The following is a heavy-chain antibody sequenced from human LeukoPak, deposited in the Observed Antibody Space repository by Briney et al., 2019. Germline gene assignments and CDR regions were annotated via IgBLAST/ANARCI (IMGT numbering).Heavy chain of an antibody. Sequence: TSETLSLTCTVSGGSISNYYWSWIRQPPGKGLEWIGNIYYSGSTNYNPSLKSRVTISVDTSKNQFSLKLSSVTAADAAVYYCARLRGYYYDYWGQGTQVTVSS. CDR2: IYYSGST. D-gene: IGHD5-12*01. CDR3: ARLRGYYYDY. J-gene: IGHJ4*02. CDR1: GGSISNYY. V-gene: IGHV4-59*08.